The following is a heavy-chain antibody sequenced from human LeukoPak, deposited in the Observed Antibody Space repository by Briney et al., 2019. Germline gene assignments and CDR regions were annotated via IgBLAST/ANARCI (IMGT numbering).Heavy chain of an antibody. CDR2: XXXXXXTT. V-gene: IGHV3-7*04. CDR3: ARVYCSSTSCPYYYYYYGMDV. Sequence: PGGSLRLSCAASGFTFSSYAVSWVRQAPGKGLEWVXXXXXXXXTTYYADSVKGRFTISRDNAKNSLYLQMNSLRAEDTAVYYCARVYCSSTSCPYYYYYYGMDVWGQGTTVTVSS. D-gene: IGHD2-2*01. J-gene: IGHJ6*02. CDR1: GFTFSSYA.